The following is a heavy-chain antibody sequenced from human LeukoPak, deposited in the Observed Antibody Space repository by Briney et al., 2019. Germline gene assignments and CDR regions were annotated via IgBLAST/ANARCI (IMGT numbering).Heavy chain of an antibody. CDR1: GGSISSYY. V-gene: IGHV4-59*01. D-gene: IGHD5-24*01. J-gene: IGHJ3*02. Sequence: PSETLSLTCIVSGGSISSYYWSWIRQPPGKGLEWIGYIYYSGSTNYNPSLKSRVTISVDTSKNQFSLKLTSVTAADTAIYYCARVGGMTTINNAAFDIWGQGTMVTVSS. CDR2: IYYSGST. CDR3: ARVGGMTTINNAAFDI.